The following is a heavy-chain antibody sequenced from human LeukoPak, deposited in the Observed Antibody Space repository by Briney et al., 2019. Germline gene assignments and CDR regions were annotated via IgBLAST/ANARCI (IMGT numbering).Heavy chain of an antibody. CDR1: GGSFSGYY. CDR2: INHSGST. V-gene: IGHV4-34*01. Sequence: KPSETLSLTCAVYGGSFSGYYWSWIRQPPGKGLEWIGEINHSGSTNYNPSLKSRVTISVDTSKNQFSLKLSSVTAADTAVYYCARIYCTNGVCYGWFDPWGQGTLVTVSS. J-gene: IGHJ5*02. CDR3: ARIYCTNGVCYGWFDP. D-gene: IGHD2-8*01.